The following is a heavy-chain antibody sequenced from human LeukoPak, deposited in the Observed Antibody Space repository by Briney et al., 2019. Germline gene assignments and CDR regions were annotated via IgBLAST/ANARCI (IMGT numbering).Heavy chain of an antibody. V-gene: IGHV4-38-2*01. CDR1: GYSISSGYY. J-gene: IGHJ5*02. CDR3: ARHKGWRGYCSSTSCQNNWFVP. CDR2: IYHSGST. D-gene: IGHD2-2*01. Sequence: SETLSLTCAVSGYSISSGYYCGWIRQPPGKGLEWIGSIYHSGSTYYNPSLKSRVTISVDTSKNQFSLKLSSVTAADTAVYYCARHKGWRGYCSSTSCQNNWFVPWGQGTLVTVSS.